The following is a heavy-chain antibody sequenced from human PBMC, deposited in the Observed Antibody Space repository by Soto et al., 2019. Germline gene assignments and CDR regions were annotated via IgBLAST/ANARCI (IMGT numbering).Heavy chain of an antibody. D-gene: IGHD3-22*01. V-gene: IGHV4-31*03. CDR3: ARGYDSSGYSTLDFDY. CDR2: IYYSGST. J-gene: IGHJ4*02. Sequence: PSETLSLTCTVSGGSISSGGYYWSWIRQHPGKGLEWIGYIYYSGSTYYNPSLKSRVTISVDTSKNQFSLKLSSVTAADTAVYYCARGYDSSGYSTLDFDYWGQGTLVTVS. CDR1: GGSISSGGYY.